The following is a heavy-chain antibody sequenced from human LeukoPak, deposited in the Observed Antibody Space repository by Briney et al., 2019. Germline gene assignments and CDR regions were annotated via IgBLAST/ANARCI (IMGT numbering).Heavy chain of an antibody. Sequence: GESPKISCKGSGYSFTSHWIGWVRQMPGKGLEWMGIIYPGDSDTRYSPSFQGQVTISADKSISTAYLQWNSLKASDTAMYYCAKRINWNVDYWGQGTLVTVSS. V-gene: IGHV5-51*01. D-gene: IGHD1-1*01. CDR1: GYSFTSHW. CDR3: AKRINWNVDY. CDR2: IYPGDSDT. J-gene: IGHJ4*02.